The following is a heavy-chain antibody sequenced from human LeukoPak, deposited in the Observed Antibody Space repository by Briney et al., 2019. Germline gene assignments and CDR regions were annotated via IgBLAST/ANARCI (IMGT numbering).Heavy chain of an antibody. CDR3: ARTAAAAGTPYFDY. J-gene: IGHJ4*02. V-gene: IGHV4-59*01. D-gene: IGHD6-13*01. Sequence: PSETLSLTCTVSGGSISSYYWSWIRQPPVKGLEWIGYIYYSGSTNYNPSLKSRVTISVDTSKNQFSLKLSSVTAADTAVYFCARTAAAAGTPYFDYWGQGTLVTVSS. CDR2: IYYSGST. CDR1: GGSISSYY.